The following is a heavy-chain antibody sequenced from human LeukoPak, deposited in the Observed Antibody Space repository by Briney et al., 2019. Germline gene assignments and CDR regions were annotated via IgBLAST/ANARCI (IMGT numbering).Heavy chain of an antibody. CDR3: ARIDTDTAMDY. CDR2: IYYGGSP. D-gene: IGHD5-18*01. V-gene: IGHV4-39*07. J-gene: IGHJ4*02. CDR1: GGSISTTTNS. Sequence: SETLSLTCNVSGGSISTTTNSWGWAWIRQRPTKGLEWIGSIYYGGSPYYTSSLKSRVTISVDTSKNQFSLKLSSVTAADTAVYYCARIDTDTAMDYWGQGALVTVSS.